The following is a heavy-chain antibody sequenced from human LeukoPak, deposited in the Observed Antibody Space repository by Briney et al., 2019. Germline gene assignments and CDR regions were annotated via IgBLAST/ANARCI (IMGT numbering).Heavy chain of an antibody. D-gene: IGHD2-2*01. Sequence: GESLQISSRGSGYTFSCYWIAWVRPMTGKGLEWMGIIFPDDSDTTYSPSFQGQVTISADKSITTAYLQWSSLKASDTAMYYCARQNRYCSSTNCYGDLDYWGQGSLVTVSS. V-gene: IGHV5-51*01. CDR2: IFPDDSDT. CDR1: GYTFSCYW. CDR3: ARQNRYCSSTNCYGDLDY. J-gene: IGHJ4*02.